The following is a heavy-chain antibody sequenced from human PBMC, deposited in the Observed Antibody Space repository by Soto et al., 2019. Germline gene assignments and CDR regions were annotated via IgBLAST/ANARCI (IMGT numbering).Heavy chain of an antibody. CDR1: ELGFGDYA. V-gene: IGHV3-49*04. Sequence: PGGSLRLSCTGSELGFGDYAMTWVRQAQGKGLESVVCIRGKDYGGEVDYVVFVKGSLNIPKHDSTSIEYLEMDSMKRQECGVYYCTSWYSSRWNSPHKAIDVWSQGATVTVSS. J-gene: IGHJ6*02. CDR2: IRGKDYGGEV. D-gene: IGHD6-13*01. CDR3: TSWYSSRWNSPHKAIDV.